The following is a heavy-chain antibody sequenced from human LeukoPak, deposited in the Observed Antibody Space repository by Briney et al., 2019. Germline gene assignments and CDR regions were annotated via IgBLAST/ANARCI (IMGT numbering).Heavy chain of an antibody. Sequence: HPGGSLRLSCAASGFTVSSNYMSWVRQAPGKGLEWVSVIYSGGSTYYADSVKGRFTISRDNSKNTLYLQMNSLRAEDTAVYYCARVTVKYFDYWGQGTLATVSS. CDR1: GFTVSSNY. V-gene: IGHV3-66*01. CDR2: IYSGGST. J-gene: IGHJ4*02. CDR3: ARVTVKYFDY.